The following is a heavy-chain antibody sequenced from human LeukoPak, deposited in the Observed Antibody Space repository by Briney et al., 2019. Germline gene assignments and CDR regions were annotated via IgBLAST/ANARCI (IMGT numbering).Heavy chain of an antibody. CDR2: LNPNRGDT. J-gene: IGHJ4*02. Sequence: ASEKVSCKGSGYTFTSYDIHWVREATGHGLEWRGRLNPNRGDTDYAQKFQGRVTMTSDTSISTAYMELSRLRSADTAVYYCARVGMVVNIVAMTLCDYWGQGTLVTVSS. V-gene: IGHV1-8*01. CDR1: GYTFTSYD. D-gene: IGHD5-12*01. CDR3: ARVGMVVNIVAMTLCDY.